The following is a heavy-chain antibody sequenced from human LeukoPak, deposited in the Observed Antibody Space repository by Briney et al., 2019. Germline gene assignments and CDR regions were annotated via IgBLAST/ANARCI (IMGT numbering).Heavy chain of an antibody. CDR2: INPNSGGT. J-gene: IGHJ5*02. CDR3: AREIVVVPAANSARWFDP. D-gene: IGHD2-2*01. CDR1: GYTFTGYY. Sequence: ASVKGSCKASGYTFTGYYMHWVRQAPSQGLEWMGWINPNSGGTNYAQKVQGRVTMTRDTSISTAYMELSRLRSDDTAVYYCAREIVVVPAANSARWFDPWGQGTLVTVSS. V-gene: IGHV1-2*02.